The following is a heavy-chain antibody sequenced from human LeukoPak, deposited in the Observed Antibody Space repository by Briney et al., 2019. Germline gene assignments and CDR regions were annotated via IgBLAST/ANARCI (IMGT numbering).Heavy chain of an antibody. J-gene: IGHJ6*03. CDR2: IIPIFGTA. D-gene: IGHD6-6*01. CDR3: ARAIRAAARPFYYMDV. Sequence: ASVKVSCKASGGTFSSYAISWVRQAPGQGLEWMGGIIPIFGTANYAQKFQGRDTITTDESTSTAYMELSSLRSEDTAVYYCARAIRAAARPFYYMDVWGKGTTVTVSS. V-gene: IGHV1-69*05. CDR1: GGTFSSYA.